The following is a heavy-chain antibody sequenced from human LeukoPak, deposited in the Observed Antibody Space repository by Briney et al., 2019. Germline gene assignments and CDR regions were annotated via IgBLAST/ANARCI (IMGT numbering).Heavy chain of an antibody. Sequence: GASVKVSCKASGYTFTSYGINWVRQAPGQGLEWMGRIIPILGIANYAQKFQGRVTITADKSTSTAYMELSSLRSEDTAVYYCARDGDMDYGGNSDHWGQGTLVTVSS. J-gene: IGHJ5*02. D-gene: IGHD4-23*01. V-gene: IGHV1-69*04. CDR3: ARDGDMDYGGNSDH. CDR1: GYTFTSYG. CDR2: IIPILGIA.